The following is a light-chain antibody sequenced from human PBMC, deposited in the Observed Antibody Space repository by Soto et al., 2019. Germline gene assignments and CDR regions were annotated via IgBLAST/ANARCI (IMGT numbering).Light chain of an antibody. V-gene: IGLV1-51*01. J-gene: IGLJ2*01. CDR1: SSNIGNNY. CDR2: DNN. CDR3: GTWDSSLIAGV. Sequence: QSVLTQPPSVSAAPGQKVTISCSGSSSNIGNNYVSWYQQLPGTAPKLLIYDNNERPSGIPDRFSGSKSGTSATLGITGLQTRDEADYYCGTWDSSLIAGVFGGGTKLTVL.